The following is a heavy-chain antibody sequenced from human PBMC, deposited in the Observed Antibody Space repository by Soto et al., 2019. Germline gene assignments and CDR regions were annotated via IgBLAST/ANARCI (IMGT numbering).Heavy chain of an antibody. D-gene: IGHD3-9*01. V-gene: IGHV3-64D*06. J-gene: IGHJ2*01. CDR3: VKGCSFFFRAQDGIRYSVPVSAFLLNRSSDL. CDR2: ISSNVGST. Sequence: LEYVSAISSNVGSTYYADSVKGRFTISRDNSKTTLYLQMSSLRAEDTAVYYCVKGCSFFFRAQDGIRYSVPVSAFLLNRSSDL.